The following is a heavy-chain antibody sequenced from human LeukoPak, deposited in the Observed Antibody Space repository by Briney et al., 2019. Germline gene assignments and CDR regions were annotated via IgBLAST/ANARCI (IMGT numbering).Heavy chain of an antibody. CDR1: GFTFSNYY. Sequence: GGSLRLSCAASGFTFSNYYMSWIRQAPGKGLEWVSYISSSGSSISYADSVEGRFTISRDNDKNSLYLQMNSLRADDTAVYYCARRPHYYDSIAYSYWGQGTLVTVSS. CDR2: ISSSGSSI. J-gene: IGHJ4*02. V-gene: IGHV3-11*01. CDR3: ARRPHYYDSIAYSY. D-gene: IGHD3-22*01.